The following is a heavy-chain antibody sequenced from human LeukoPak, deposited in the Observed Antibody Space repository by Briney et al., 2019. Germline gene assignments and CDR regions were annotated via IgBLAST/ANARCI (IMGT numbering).Heavy chain of an antibody. CDR2: IYPGDSDT. CDR3: ARHDRESTNNRVAGEDAFDI. Sequence: GESLKISCKNSGYSFTTYWIGWVRQMPGKGLEWMGIIYPGDSDTRYSPSFQGQVTISADKSISTAYLQWSSLKASDTAMYYCARHDRESTNNRVAGEDAFDIWGQGTMVTVSS. CDR1: GYSFTTYW. J-gene: IGHJ3*02. V-gene: IGHV5-51*01. D-gene: IGHD6-19*01.